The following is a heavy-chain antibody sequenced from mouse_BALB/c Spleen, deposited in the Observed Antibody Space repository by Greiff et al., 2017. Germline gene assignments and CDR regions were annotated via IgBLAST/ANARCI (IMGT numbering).Heavy chain of an antibody. CDR3: ARDGGGFAY. J-gene: IGHJ3*01. CDR1: GFTFTDYY. Sequence: EVHLVESGGGLVQPGGSLRLSCATSGFTFTDYYMSWVRQPPGKALEWLGFIRNKANGYTTEYSASVKGRFTISRDNSQSILYLQMNTLRAEDSATYYCARDGGGFAYWGQGTLVTVSA. CDR2: IRNKANGYTT. V-gene: IGHV7-3*02.